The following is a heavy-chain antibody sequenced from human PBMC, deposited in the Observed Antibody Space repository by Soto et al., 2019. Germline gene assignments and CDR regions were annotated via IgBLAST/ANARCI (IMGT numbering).Heavy chain of an antibody. V-gene: IGHV4-59*06. CDR2: IYDSGST. CDR3: ARRQAGYFYGIDY. D-gene: IGHD3-10*01. CDR1: GGSISRYY. J-gene: IGHJ4*02. Sequence: SETLSLTCTVSGGSISRYYWSWMREPPGKGLEWIGYIYDSGSTFYNPSLKSRITLSVDTSKNQFSLKLSSVTVADTAVYFCARRQAGYFYGIDYWGQGTLVTVSS.